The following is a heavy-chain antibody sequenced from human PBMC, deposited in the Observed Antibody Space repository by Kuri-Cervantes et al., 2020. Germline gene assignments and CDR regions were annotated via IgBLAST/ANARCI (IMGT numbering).Heavy chain of an antibody. V-gene: IGHV1-2*02. CDR1: GYTFTGYY. CDR2: INPNSGGT. CDR3: ATQISSSSWYGSGWTNWFDP. J-gene: IGHJ5*02. Sequence: ASVKVSCKASGYTFTGYYMHWVRQAPGQGLEWMGWINPNSGGTKYAQKFQGRVTVTEDTSTDTAYMELSSLRSEDTAVYYCATQISSSSWYGSGWTNWFDPWGQGTLVTVSS. D-gene: IGHD6-13*01.